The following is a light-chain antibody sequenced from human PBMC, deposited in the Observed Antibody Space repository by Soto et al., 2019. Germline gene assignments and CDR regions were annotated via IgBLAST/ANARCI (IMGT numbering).Light chain of an antibody. CDR1: QYVSNK. V-gene: IGKV3-15*01. Sequence: EIVMTQSPATLSVSPGAPAPLSCRASQYVSNKVAWYPQKPGQAPRLLILGASTRATGVPARFSGSGSGTDFTLTISSLEPEDFAVYYCQQRASWPLTFGGGTKVDIK. CDR2: GAS. CDR3: QQRASWPLT. J-gene: IGKJ4*01.